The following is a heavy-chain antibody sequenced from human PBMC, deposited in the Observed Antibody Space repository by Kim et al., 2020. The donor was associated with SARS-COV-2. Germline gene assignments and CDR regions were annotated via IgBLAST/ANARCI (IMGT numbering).Heavy chain of an antibody. CDR3: ARQADYSGSRIDYFDY. D-gene: IGHD1-26*01. Sequence: GESLKISCKGSGYSFTSYWIGWVRQMPGKGLEWMGIIYPGDSDTRYSPSFQGQVTISADKSISTAYLQWSSLKASDTAMYYCARQADYSGSRIDYFDYWGQGTLVTVSS. J-gene: IGHJ4*02. CDR2: IYPGDSDT. CDR1: GYSFTSYW. V-gene: IGHV5-51*01.